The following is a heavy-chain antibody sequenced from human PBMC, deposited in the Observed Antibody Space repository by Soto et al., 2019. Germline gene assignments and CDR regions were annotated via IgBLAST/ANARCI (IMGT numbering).Heavy chain of an antibody. Sequence: EVQLVESGGGLVQPGGSLRLSCAASGFTFSSYAMHWVRQAPGKGLEYVSAISSNGGSTYYANSVKGRFTISRDNSKNSVYVHVGSLRAEDMAVYYCAGGGGGLIDYWGQGTLVVVSS. CDR3: AGGGGGLIDY. CDR2: ISSNGGST. V-gene: IGHV3-64*01. D-gene: IGHD3-16*01. CDR1: GFTFSSYA. J-gene: IGHJ4*02.